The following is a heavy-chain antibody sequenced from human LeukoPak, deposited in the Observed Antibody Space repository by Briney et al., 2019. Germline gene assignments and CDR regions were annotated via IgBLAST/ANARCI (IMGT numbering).Heavy chain of an antibody. Sequence: ASVKVSCKISGSTLKEFSMHWVRQAPGKGLEWMGGFDPENVETVYPQKLQDRVGMAEDRSTDTAYMELSSLTSDDTAVYYCATTPASYDSSGYWFDNWGQGTLVTVSS. CDR3: ATTPASYDSSGYWFDN. J-gene: IGHJ4*02. CDR1: GSTLKEFS. D-gene: IGHD3-22*01. V-gene: IGHV1-24*01. CDR2: FDPENVET.